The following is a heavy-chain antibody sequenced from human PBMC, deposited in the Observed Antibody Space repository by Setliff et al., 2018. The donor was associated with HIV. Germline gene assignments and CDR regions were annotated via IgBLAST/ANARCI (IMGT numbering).Heavy chain of an antibody. J-gene: IGHJ3*01. D-gene: IGHD3-10*01. Sequence: TLSLTCTVSGYSISTSSWWGWVRQSPGRGLQWIGSIYHGGSVYYNPSLQSRVTISLDRSKNQFSLNMISVTAADSAIYFRARGIRMLLDSNRGVYTHDAFDLWGQGTTVTVSS. CDR3: ARGIRMLLDSNRGVYTHDAFDL. CDR2: IYHGGSV. CDR1: GYSISTSSW. V-gene: IGHV4-38-2*02.